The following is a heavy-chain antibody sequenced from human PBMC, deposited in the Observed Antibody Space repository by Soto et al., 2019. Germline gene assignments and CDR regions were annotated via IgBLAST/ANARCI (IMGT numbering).Heavy chain of an antibody. J-gene: IGHJ3*02. CDR2: FDPEDGET. D-gene: IGHD2-15*01. CDR3: ATGLSCSAGSCYWYAFDI. Sequence: ASVKVSCKVSGYTLTELSMHWVRQAPGKGLEWMGGFDPEDGETIYAQKFQGRVTMTEDTSTDTAYMELSSLRSEDTAVYYCATGLSCSAGSCYWYAFDIWGQGTMVTVS. CDR1: GYTLTELS. V-gene: IGHV1-24*01.